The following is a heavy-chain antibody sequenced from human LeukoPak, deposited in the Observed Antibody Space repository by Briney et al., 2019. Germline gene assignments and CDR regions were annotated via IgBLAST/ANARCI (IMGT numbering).Heavy chain of an antibody. CDR1: GGSISSYY. J-gene: IGHJ4*02. CDR3: ARDKWFGEFSYFDY. D-gene: IGHD3-10*01. CDR2: INHSGST. V-gene: IGHV4-34*01. Sequence: PSETLSLTCTVSGGSISSYYWSWIRQPPGKGLEWIGEINHSGSTNYNPSLKSRVTISVDTSKNQFSLKLSSVTAADTAVYYCARDKWFGEFSYFDYWGQGTLVTVSS.